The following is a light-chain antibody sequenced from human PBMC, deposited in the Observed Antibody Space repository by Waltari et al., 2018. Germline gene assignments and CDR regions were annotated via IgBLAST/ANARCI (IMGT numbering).Light chain of an antibody. Sequence: CRASQSVSGGYLAGYQQRPGQAPRLLIYDASSRATGISDRFSGSGSGTDFTLTISRLEPEDFAVYNCQQYGSSPLTFGGGTKVEIK. CDR1: QSVSGGY. V-gene: IGKV3-20*01. CDR2: DAS. CDR3: QQYGSSPLT. J-gene: IGKJ4*01.